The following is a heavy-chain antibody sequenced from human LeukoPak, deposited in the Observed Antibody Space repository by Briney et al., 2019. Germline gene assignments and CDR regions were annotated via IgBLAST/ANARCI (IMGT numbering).Heavy chain of an antibody. J-gene: IGHJ4*02. CDR1: GFTFSSYA. D-gene: IGHD3-10*01. CDR2: ISGSGGST. CDR3: AKALRKYYGSGSYYSRVYYSDY. V-gene: IGHV3-23*01. Sequence: GGSLRLSCAASGFTFSSYAMSWVRQAPGKGLEWVSAISGSGGSTYYADSVKGRFTISRDNSKNTLYLQMNSLRAEDTAVYYCAKALRKYYGSGSYYSRVYYSDYWGQGTLVTVSS.